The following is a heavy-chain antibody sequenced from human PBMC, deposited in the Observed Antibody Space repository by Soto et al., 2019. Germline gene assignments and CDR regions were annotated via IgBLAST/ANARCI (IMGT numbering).Heavy chain of an antibody. V-gene: IGHV4-34*01. CDR3: ARDHGVYYGSGRGGAFDT. CDR1: GGSFSGYD. J-gene: IGHJ3*02. CDR2: INHSGST. D-gene: IGHD3-10*01. Sequence: SETLSLTCAVYGGSFSGYDWTWIRQNPGTGLEWIGEINHSGSTNYNPSLKSRVTISVDTSKNQFSLKLSSVTAADTAVYYCARDHGVYYGSGRGGAFDTWGQGTMVTVSS.